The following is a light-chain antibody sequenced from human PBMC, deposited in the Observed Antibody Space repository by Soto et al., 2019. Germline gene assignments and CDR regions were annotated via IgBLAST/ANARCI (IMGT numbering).Light chain of an antibody. V-gene: IGKV2-24*01. J-gene: IGKJ1*01. Sequence: DIVVTQTPLSSPVALGQAASISCRSSQSLVHKDGNTSLSWFHQRPGQPPRLLIYKVSVRFSGVPDRFSGSGAGTDFTLTISRVETEDVGVYYCMQDTQSPWTFGQGTKVEIK. CDR2: KVS. CDR1: QSLVHKDGNTS. CDR3: MQDTQSPWT.